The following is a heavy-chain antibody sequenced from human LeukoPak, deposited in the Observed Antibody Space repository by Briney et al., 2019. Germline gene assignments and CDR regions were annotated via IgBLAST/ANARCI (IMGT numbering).Heavy chain of an antibody. CDR2: IYYSGST. J-gene: IGHJ4*02. D-gene: IGHD6-19*01. V-gene: IGHV4-39*01. CDR1: GGSISSSSYY. Sequence: PSETLSLTCTVSGGSISSSSYYWGWIRQPPGKGLEWIGSIYYSGSTYYNPSLKSRVTISVDTSKNQFSLKLSSVTAADTAVYYCARQAGEQWLVSCDYWGQGTLVTVSS. CDR3: ARQAGEQWLVSCDY.